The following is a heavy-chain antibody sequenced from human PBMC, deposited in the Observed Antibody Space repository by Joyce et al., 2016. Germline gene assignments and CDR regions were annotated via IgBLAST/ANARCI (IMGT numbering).Heavy chain of an antibody. V-gene: IGHV3-30-3*01. CDR3: ASEGI. J-gene: IGHJ4*02. D-gene: IGHD6-13*01. CDR2: ISYVGNNK. CDR1: GFTFNSYY. Sequence: QVYLVESGGGVVQPGGSLRLSCAASGFTFNSYYMNWVRQAPGKGLEWVAGISYVGNNKDYIDSVKGRFTISRDNSKRTLYLQMNSLRPEDTAVYYCASEGIWGQGTLVTVSS.